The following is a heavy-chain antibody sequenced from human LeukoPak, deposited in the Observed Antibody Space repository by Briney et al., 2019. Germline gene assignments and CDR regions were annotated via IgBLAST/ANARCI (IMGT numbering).Heavy chain of an antibody. CDR1: GYTSTSYG. V-gene: IGHV1-18*01. Sequence: ASVKVSCKASGYTSTSYGISWVRQAPGQGLEWMGWISAYNGNTNYAQELQGRVTMTTDTSTSTAYMELRSLRSDDTAVYYCARDGGLYCSSTSCYYGMDVWGQGTTVTVSS. J-gene: IGHJ6*02. CDR3: ARDGGLYCSSTSCYYGMDV. D-gene: IGHD2-2*01. CDR2: ISAYNGNT.